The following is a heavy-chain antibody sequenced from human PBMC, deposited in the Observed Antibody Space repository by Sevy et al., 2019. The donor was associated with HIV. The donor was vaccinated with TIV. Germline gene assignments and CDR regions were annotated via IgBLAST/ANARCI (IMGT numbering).Heavy chain of an antibody. V-gene: IGHV6-1*01. D-gene: IGHD6-6*01. Sequence: SQTLSLTCAISGDSVSSNSAAWNWIRQSPSRGLEWLGRTYYRSKWYNDYAVSVKSRITINPDTSKNQFSLQLTSVSPEDTAVYYCARGGYSSSSFGHWFDPWGQGTLVTVSS. CDR2: TYYRSKWYN. CDR1: GDSVSSNSAA. CDR3: ARGGYSSSSFGHWFDP. J-gene: IGHJ5*02.